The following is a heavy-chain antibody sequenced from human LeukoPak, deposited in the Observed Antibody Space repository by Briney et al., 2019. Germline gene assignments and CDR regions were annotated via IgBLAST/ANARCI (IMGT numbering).Heavy chain of an antibody. V-gene: IGHV1-18*04. CDR1: GYTFTGYY. CDR2: ISAYNGNT. J-gene: IGHJ4*02. Sequence: ASVKVSCKASGYTFTGYYMHWVRQAPGQGLEWMGWISAYNGNTNYAQKLQGRVTMTTDTSTSTAYMELRSLRSDDTAVYYCARDPLIIAAAGTSDYWGQGTLVTVSS. CDR3: ARDPLIIAAAGTSDY. D-gene: IGHD6-13*01.